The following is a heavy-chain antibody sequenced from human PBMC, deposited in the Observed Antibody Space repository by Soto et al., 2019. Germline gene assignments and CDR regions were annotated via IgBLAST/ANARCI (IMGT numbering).Heavy chain of an antibody. CDR1: GFIFTSYA. D-gene: IGHD6-19*01. V-gene: IGHV3-23*01. J-gene: IGHJ3*02. CDR3: ARSGWHDAFHI. CDR2: ISNSGGST. Sequence: EVQLLESGGGLVQPGGSLRLSCAASGFIFTSYAMSWVRQAPGKGLEWVSGISNSGGSTDYADSVKGRFFISRDNSKNTLYLQMNSLRAEDTAVYYCARSGWHDAFHIWGQGTMVTVSS.